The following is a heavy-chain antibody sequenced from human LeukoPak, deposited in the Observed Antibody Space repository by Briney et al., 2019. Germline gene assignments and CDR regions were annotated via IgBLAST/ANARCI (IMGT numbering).Heavy chain of an antibody. D-gene: IGHD1-26*01. CDR3: APRDAGATGA. V-gene: IGHV3-23*01. CDR2: ISGSGGST. Sequence: QSGGSLRLSCAASGFTFSSYAMSWVRQAPGKGLEWVSAISGSGGSTYYADSVKGRFTISRDNSKNTLYLQMNGLRAEDTAVYYCAPRDAGATGAWGQGTLVTVSS. J-gene: IGHJ4*02. CDR1: GFTFSSYA.